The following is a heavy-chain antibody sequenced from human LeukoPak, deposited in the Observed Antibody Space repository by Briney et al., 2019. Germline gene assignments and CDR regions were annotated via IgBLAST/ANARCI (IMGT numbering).Heavy chain of an antibody. J-gene: IGHJ6*02. CDR1: GGTFSSYA. CDR3: ARSHQSRPSQYYYYGMDV. Sequence: SVKVSCKASGGTFSSYAISWVRQAPGQGLEWMGRIIPILGIANYAQKFQGRVTITADKSTSTAYMELSSLRSEDTAVYYCARSHQSRPSQYYYYGMDVWGQGTTVTVSS. V-gene: IGHV1-69*04. CDR2: IIPILGIA.